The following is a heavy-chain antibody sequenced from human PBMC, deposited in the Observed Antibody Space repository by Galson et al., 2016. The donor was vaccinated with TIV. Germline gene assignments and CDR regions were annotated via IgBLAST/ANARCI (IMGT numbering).Heavy chain of an antibody. D-gene: IGHD5/OR15-5a*01. CDR1: GSTIGTYA. V-gene: IGHV3-23*01. CDR3: AKEVSTVPYGIDL. Sequence: LRLSCAPSGSTIGTYAMSWVRQAPGKGLAWVSAISASGSHTFYAGSVKGRFTISRDNSRNTLYLQMNGLRPEDTAVYYCAKEVSTVPYGIDLWGQGTTVTVSS. CDR2: ISASGSHT. J-gene: IGHJ6*02.